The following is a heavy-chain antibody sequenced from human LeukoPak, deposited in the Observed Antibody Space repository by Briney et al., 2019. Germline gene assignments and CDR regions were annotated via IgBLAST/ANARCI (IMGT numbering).Heavy chain of an antibody. Sequence: SQTLSLTCAVSGGSISSGGYSWGSIRQPPGKGLEWIGYIYHSGSIYYNPSLKSRLTISVAESKNQYSLKLRSVTAADKAVDFCARGVDSPYYFDYWGQGTLVTVSS. D-gene: IGHD5-18*01. CDR1: GGSISSGGYS. CDR2: IYHSGSI. V-gene: IGHV4-30-2*01. J-gene: IGHJ4*02. CDR3: ARGVDSPYYFDY.